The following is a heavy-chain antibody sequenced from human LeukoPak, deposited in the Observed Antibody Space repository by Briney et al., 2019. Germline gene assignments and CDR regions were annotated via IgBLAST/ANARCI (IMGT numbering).Heavy chain of an antibody. J-gene: IGHJ3*02. V-gene: IGHV3-21*01. CDR1: GFTFNKAW. D-gene: IGHD4-23*01. CDR3: AGDYEGNLAFDI. Sequence: GGSLRLSCAASGFTFNKAWMSWVRQAPGKGLEWVSSISSSSTYIYYADSLEGRFTISRDNVRNSLYLQMNSLRAEDTAVYYCAGDYEGNLAFDIWGQGTMVTVSS. CDR2: ISSSSTYI.